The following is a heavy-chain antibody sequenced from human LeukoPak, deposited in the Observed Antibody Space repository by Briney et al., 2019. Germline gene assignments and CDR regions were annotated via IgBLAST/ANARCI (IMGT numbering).Heavy chain of an antibody. CDR1: GYTFTSYG. J-gene: IGHJ6*02. CDR2: ISAYNGNT. V-gene: IGHV1-18*01. D-gene: IGHD3-22*01. Sequence: ASVKVSCKASGYTFTSYGISWVRQAPGQGLEWMGWISAYNGNTNYAQKLQGRVTMTTDTSTSTAYMELRSLRSEDTAVYYCASNLNYYDSSGYPAGPHYYYGMDVWGQGTTVTVSS. CDR3: ASNLNYYDSSGYPAGPHYYYGMDV.